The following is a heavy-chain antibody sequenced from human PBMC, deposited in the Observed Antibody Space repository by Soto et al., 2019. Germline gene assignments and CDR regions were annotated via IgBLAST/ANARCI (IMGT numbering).Heavy chain of an antibody. CDR3: ARDHGAVAGTGYYYGMDV. V-gene: IGHV4-4*07. CDR1: GGSTSSYY. CDR2: IYTSGST. Sequence: SETLSLTCTVSGGSTSSYYWSWIRQPAGKGLEWIGRIYTSGSTNYNPSLKSRVTMSVDTSKNQFSLKLSSVTAADTAVYYCARDHGAVAGTGYYYGMDVWGQGTTVTVSS. J-gene: IGHJ6*02. D-gene: IGHD6-19*01.